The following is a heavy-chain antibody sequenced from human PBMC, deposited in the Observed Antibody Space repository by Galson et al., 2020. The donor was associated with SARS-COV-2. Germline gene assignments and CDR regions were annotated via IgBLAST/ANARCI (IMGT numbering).Heavy chain of an antibody. Sequence: SETLSLTCVVYGGSFSGYSWTWIRQPPGNGLEWIGEINIGGNTNYRPSLRSRVTLSVDTSKNQFSLKVRSVTAADTAVYYWARGHRGVVPSPVLGLGPYYSYYYMDVWAKGTTVTVSS. CDR2: INIGGNT. CDR3: ARGHRGVVPSPVLGLGPYYSYYYMDV. J-gene: IGHJ6*03. V-gene: IGHV4-34*01. CDR1: GGSFSGYS. D-gene: IGHD3-10*01.